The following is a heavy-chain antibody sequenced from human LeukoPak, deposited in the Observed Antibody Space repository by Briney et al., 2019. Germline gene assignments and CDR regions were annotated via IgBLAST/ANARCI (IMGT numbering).Heavy chain of an antibody. Sequence: SETLSLTCAVFGQSFSDHYWSWIRQPPGKGLEWIGEINHGGSTNYNPSLKSRVTISVDTSKNQFSLKLSSVTAADTAVYYCARQGFSGTTDWFDPWGQGTLVTVSS. CDR1: GQSFSDHY. D-gene: IGHD1-7*01. CDR3: ARQGFSGTTDWFDP. J-gene: IGHJ5*02. V-gene: IGHV4-34*01. CDR2: INHGGST.